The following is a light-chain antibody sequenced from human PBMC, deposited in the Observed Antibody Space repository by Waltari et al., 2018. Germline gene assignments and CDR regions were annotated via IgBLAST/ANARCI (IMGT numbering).Light chain of an antibody. CDR3: QQSHSAPLA. CDR2: AAS. V-gene: IGKV1-39*01. CDR1: RAITNY. Sequence: DIQMTQSPSSVSASVGDRVTITCRASRAITNYVNWYQQRPGLAPKLVIYAASTLQGGVPTRFSGSGSGTDFTLTISSLQIEDFATYYCQQSHSAPLAFGGGTRLEI. J-gene: IGKJ4*01.